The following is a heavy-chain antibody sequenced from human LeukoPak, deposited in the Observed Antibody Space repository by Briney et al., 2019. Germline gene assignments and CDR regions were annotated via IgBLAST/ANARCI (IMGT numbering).Heavy chain of an antibody. J-gene: IGHJ6*02. CDR2: IKQDGSEK. Sequence: GGSLGLSCAASGFTFSSYAMSWVRQAPGKGLEWVANIKQDGSEKYYVDSVKGRFTISRDNAKNSLYLQMNSLRAEDTAVYYCARGGFEYQLLSYYGMDVWGQGTTVTVSS. V-gene: IGHV3-7*01. D-gene: IGHD2-2*01. CDR1: GFTFSSYA. CDR3: ARGGFEYQLLSYYGMDV.